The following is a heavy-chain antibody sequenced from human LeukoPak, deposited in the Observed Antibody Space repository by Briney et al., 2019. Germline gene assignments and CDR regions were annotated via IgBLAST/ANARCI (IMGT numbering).Heavy chain of an antibody. Sequence: ASVKVSCKVCGYTFTDYYMHWVQQAPGKGLEWMGLVDPEDGETIYAEKFQGRVTITADTSTDTAYMELSSLRSEVTAVYYCARSDGRPALGIAAAGGYIDVWGKGTTVTISS. CDR1: GYTFTDYY. CDR3: ARSDGRPALGIAAAGGYIDV. J-gene: IGHJ6*03. CDR2: VDPEDGET. D-gene: IGHD6-13*01. V-gene: IGHV1-69-2*01.